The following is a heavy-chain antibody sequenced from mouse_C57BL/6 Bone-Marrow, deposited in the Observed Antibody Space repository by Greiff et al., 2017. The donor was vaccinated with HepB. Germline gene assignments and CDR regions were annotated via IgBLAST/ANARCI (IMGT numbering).Heavy chain of an antibody. V-gene: IGHV5-4*01. Sequence: VKLMESGGGLVKPGGSLKLSCAASGFTFSSYAMSWVRQTPEKRLEWVATISDGGSYTYYPDNVKGRFTISRDNAKNNLYLQMSHLKSEDTAMYYCARDLGDGYFDYWGQGTTLTVSS. CDR2: ISDGGSYT. D-gene: IGHD2-3*01. J-gene: IGHJ2*01. CDR3: ARDLGDGYFDY. CDR1: GFTFSSYA.